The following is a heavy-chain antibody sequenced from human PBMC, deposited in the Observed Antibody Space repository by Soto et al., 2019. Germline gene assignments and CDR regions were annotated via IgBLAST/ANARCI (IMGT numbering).Heavy chain of an antibody. Sequence: ASVKVSCKTSGYTFTYFYIHWVRLAPGQGLEWMGWINPKNGGTSHAQKFQGRVTMTRDTSISTVYMELNSLTSDDRGIYYCARRDSSGSLDFWGQGTLVTVSS. D-gene: IGHD5-18*01. V-gene: IGHV1-2*02. J-gene: IGHJ4*02. CDR3: ARRDSSGSLDF. CDR1: GYTFTYFY. CDR2: INPKNGGT.